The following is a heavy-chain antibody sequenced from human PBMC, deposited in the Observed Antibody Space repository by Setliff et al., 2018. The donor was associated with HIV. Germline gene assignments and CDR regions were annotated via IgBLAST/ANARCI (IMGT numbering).Heavy chain of an antibody. J-gene: IGHJ6*02. CDR2: ISIGSGGAI. V-gene: IGHV3-21*01. D-gene: IGHD3-3*01. CDR1: GFTFSNFA. Sequence: LRLSCAASGFTFSNFAMSWVRQAPGRGLEWVSSISIGSGGAIDYADSVQGRFTISRDNSKNSLYLQMNSLRVEDTAVYYCARDYLYYNLYNGSPVYGMDVWGQGTTVTVSS. CDR3: ARDYLYYNLYNGSPVYGMDV.